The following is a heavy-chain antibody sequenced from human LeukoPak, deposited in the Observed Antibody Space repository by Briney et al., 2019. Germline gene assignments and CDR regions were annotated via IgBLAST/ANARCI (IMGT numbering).Heavy chain of an antibody. CDR2: IHYRGAT. CDR3: ARGILEYYYFDL. J-gene: IGHJ2*01. D-gene: IGHD3-3*01. V-gene: IGHV4-34*01. CDR1: GGSFTGYY. Sequence: SETLPLTCAVSGGSFTGYYWSWIRQAPGKGLEWIGEIHYRGATNYKPSLRSRVTISRDTSEDQFSLKLSSVTAADTAVYYCARGILEYYYFDLWGRGTLVTVSS.